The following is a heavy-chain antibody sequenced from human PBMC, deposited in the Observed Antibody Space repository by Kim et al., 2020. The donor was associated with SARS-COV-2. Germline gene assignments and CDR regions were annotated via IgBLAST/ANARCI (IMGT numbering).Heavy chain of an antibody. CDR2: INHSGST. CDR3: GGGGGERCFDP. V-gene: IGHV4-34*01. CDR1: GGSFSGYY. Sequence: SETLSLTCAVYGGSFSGYYWNWIRQPPGKGLEWIGEINHSGSTNYNPSSKSGVTISVDTSKNKSSLNLSSVPAADTAGYYCGGGGGERCFDPWGQGTLVT. J-gene: IGHJ5*02.